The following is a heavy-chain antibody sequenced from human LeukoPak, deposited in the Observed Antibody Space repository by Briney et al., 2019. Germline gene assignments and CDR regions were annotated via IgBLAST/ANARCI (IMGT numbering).Heavy chain of an antibody. Sequence: PGGSLRLSCAASGFTFSSYAMSWVRQAPGKGLERVSAISGSGGSTHYADSVKGRFTISRDNSKNTLYLQMNSLRAEDTAVYYCAKARQPYSSSSGFDYWGQGTLVTVSS. J-gene: IGHJ4*02. D-gene: IGHD6-6*01. CDR3: AKARQPYSSSSGFDY. CDR2: ISGSGGST. CDR1: GFTFSSYA. V-gene: IGHV3-23*01.